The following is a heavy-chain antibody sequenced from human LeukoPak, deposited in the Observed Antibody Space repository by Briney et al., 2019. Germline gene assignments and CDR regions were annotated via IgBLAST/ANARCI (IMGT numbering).Heavy chain of an antibody. V-gene: IGHV3-74*01. CDR2: INSDGSST. Sequence: GGSLRLSCAASGFTFSSYGMHWVRQAPGKGLVWVSRINSDGSSTSYADSVKGRFTISRDNAKNTLYLQMNSLRAEDTAVYYCARLSGWAYPGFDYWGQGTLVTVSS. J-gene: IGHJ4*02. D-gene: IGHD6-19*01. CDR3: ARLSGWAYPGFDY. CDR1: GFTFSSYG.